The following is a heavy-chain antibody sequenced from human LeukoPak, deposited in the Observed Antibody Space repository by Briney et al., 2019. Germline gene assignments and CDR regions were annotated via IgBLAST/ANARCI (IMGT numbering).Heavy chain of an antibody. CDR1: GDSHRNYH. CDR3: ARDSGITATTAFAFDV. Sequence: SETLSLTCTVTGDSHRNYHWNWIRQPAAKGLEWMGRSSVSGSTNYNPSLKSRVTMSVDTSKKQFSLKLSSVTAADTAVYFCARDSGITATTAFAFDVWGQGTEVTVSS. CDR2: SSVSGST. V-gene: IGHV4-4*07. J-gene: IGHJ3*01. D-gene: IGHD1-20*01.